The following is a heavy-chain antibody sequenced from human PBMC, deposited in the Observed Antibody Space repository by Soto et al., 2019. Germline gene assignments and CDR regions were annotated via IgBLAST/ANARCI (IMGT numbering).Heavy chain of an antibody. CDR2: IYWDDDH. D-gene: IGHD3-10*01. CDR3: AREMYYSTYFDS. Sequence: QITLRESGPALVRPTQTLTLTCTSSGFSLSSNGVGVGWIRQPPGKALEWLALIYWDDDHRYSPSLKTRLTITKDTSKNQVVLTMTKLDPVDTATYYCAREMYYSTYFDSWGQGTLVTVSS. J-gene: IGHJ4*02. V-gene: IGHV2-5*02. CDR1: GFSLSSNGVG.